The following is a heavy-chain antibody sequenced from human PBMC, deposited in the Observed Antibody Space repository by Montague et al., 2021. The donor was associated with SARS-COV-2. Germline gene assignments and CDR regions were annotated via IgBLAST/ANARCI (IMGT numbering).Heavy chain of an antibody. CDR2: ISSSSSYI. CDR3: ARDQVPDYYYYYYGMDV. J-gene: IGHJ6*02. Sequence: SLRLSCAASGFTFSSYSMNWVRQAPGKGLEWVSSISSSSSYIYYADSVEGRFTISRDNAKNSLYLQMNSLRAEDTAVYYCARDQVPDYYYYYYGMDVWGQGTTVTVSS. V-gene: IGHV3-21*01. CDR1: GFTFSSYS.